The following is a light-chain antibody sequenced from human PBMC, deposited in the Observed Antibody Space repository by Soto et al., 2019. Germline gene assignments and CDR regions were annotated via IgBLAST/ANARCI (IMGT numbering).Light chain of an antibody. Sequence: QSALTKPASVSGSPGQSIPISCTGTSSNVGSYKLVSWYQQHPGKAPKLMIFEVNKRPSGVSNRFSGSKSGNTASLTISGLKVEDEADYYCCSSGGSPTYVFGTGTKVTVL. CDR3: CSSGGSPTYV. J-gene: IGLJ1*01. CDR1: SSNVGSYKL. CDR2: EVN. V-gene: IGLV2-23*02.